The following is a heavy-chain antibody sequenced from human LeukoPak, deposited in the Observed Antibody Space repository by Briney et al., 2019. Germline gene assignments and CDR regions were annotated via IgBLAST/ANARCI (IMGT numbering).Heavy chain of an antibody. CDR2: INWNGGST. J-gene: IGHJ6*02. CDR1: GFTFDDYC. CDR3: ARGQCFWSGYYPPGEYYYGMDV. D-gene: IGHD3-3*01. Sequence: GGSLRLSCAASGFTFDDYCMSWVRQAPGKGLEWVSGINWNGGSTGYADSVKGRFTISRDNAKNSLYLQMNSLRAEDTALYHCARGQCFWSGYYPPGEYYYGMDVWGQGTTVTASS. V-gene: IGHV3-20*01.